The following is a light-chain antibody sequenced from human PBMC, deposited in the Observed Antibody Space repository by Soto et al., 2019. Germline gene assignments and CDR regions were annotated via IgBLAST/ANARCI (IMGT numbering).Light chain of an antibody. J-gene: IGKJ1*01. CDR1: QSVNTW. Sequence: DIQMTQSPSTLSASVGDRVTITCRASQSVNTWLAWYQQKPGKAPKLLIYKASTLESGVPSRFSGSGSGTEFSLTIINLQPDDFATYYCQQYNGYYRTCGQGTKVEIK. CDR2: KAS. CDR3: QQYNGYYRT. V-gene: IGKV1-5*03.